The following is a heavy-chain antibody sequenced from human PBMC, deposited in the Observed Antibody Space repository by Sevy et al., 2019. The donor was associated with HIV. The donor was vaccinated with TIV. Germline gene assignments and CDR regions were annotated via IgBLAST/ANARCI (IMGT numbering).Heavy chain of an antibody. D-gene: IGHD4-17*01. CDR2: IYHTGNT. CDR3: SRDGGTLTTPGAFDI. V-gene: IGHV4-30-2*01. Sequence: SETLSLTCAVSGGSISSGIYSWNWIRQPPGKGLEWIGYIYHTGNTYYNPSLKIPVTLSVDTSKNQVSLEMNSVTAADTAIYYCSRDGGTLTTPGAFDIWGQGTMVTVSS. CDR1: GGSISSGIYS. J-gene: IGHJ3*02.